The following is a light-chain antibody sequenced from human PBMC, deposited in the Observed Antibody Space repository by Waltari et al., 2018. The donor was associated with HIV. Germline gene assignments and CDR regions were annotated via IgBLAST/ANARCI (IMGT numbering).Light chain of an antibody. CDR1: QDIDDD. V-gene: IGKV5-2*01. Sequence: ETTLTQSPAFMSATPGDKVNISCKARQDIDDDMNWYQQKPGKSAIFILQEGNFVPGIPPRFSGSGSGTEFTLTTNDIEFEAAAYYFCLQHDTFPLETFDQGTRLEIK. CDR2: EG. CDR3: LQHDTFPLET. J-gene: IGKJ1*01.